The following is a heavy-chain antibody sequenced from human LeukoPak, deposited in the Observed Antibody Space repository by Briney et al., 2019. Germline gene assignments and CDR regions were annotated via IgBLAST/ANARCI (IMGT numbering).Heavy chain of an antibody. Sequence: SETLSLTCTLSLGSLSSDYWSWIRQPPGNGREWIGYIYYSGSTNYNPSLKSRVTISVATSKNQFSLKLSSVTAADTAVYYCARGVRDYDILTGYYRPYYYFFYLDVWGKGTTVTVSS. CDR1: LGSLSSDY. D-gene: IGHD3-9*01. CDR2: IYYSGST. J-gene: IGHJ6*03. CDR3: ARGVRDYDILTGYYRPYYYFFYLDV. V-gene: IGHV4-59*01.